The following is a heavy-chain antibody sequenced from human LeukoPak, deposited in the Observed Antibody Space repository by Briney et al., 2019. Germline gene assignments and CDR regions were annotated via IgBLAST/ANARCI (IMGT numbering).Heavy chain of an antibody. CDR3: ARPGGRYTNWFDP. V-gene: IGHV4-61*01. D-gene: IGHD1-26*01. CDR1: GGSVRSGNYY. J-gene: IGHJ5*02. Sequence: PSETLSLTCTVSGGSVRSGNYYWSWLRQPPGKGLEWIGYIYNSGSTNYNPSLKSRVTISVDTSKSLLSLKLTSVTAADTAVYYCARPGGRYTNWFDPWGQGTLVTVSS. CDR2: IYNSGST.